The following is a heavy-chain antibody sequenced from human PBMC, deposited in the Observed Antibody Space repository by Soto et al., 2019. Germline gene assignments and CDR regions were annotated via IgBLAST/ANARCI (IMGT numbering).Heavy chain of an antibody. CDR3: ARTNPPTYYYDSSGYSLRDYYYYGMDV. V-gene: IGHV4-31*03. J-gene: IGHJ6*02. Sequence: SETLSLTCTVSGGSISSGGYYWSWIRQHPGKGLEWIGYIYYSGSTYYNPSLKSRVTISVDRSKNQFSLKLSSVTAADTAVYYCARTNPPTYYYDSSGYSLRDYYYYGMDVWGQGTTVTVSS. CDR1: GGSISSGGYY. CDR2: IYYSGST. D-gene: IGHD3-22*01.